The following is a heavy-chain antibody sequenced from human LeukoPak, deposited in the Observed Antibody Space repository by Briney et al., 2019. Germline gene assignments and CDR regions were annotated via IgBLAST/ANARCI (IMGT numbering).Heavy chain of an antibody. J-gene: IGHJ6*02. V-gene: IGHV3-30-3*01. D-gene: IGHD2-15*01. CDR2: ISYVGSNT. Sequence: GGSLRLSCAASGFTFSSYAMHWVRQAPGKGLEWVAVISYVGSNTYYADSVKGRFTISRDNSKNTLYLQMNSLRAAETAVYYSARLPGYCSGGSCYATSGGSCYYYGMDVWGQGTTVTVSS. CDR1: GFTFSSYA. CDR3: ARLPGYCSGGSCYATSGGSCYYYGMDV.